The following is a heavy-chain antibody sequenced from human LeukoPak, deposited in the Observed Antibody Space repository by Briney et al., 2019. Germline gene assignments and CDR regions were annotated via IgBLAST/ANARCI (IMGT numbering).Heavy chain of an antibody. Sequence: SVKVSCKTSGYTFTNYYMHWVRQAPGQGLEWMGGIIPIFGTANYAQKFQGRVTITADKSTSTAYMELSSLRSEDTAVYYCAVQGHYDILTGYYYYYMDVWGKGTTVTVSS. CDR1: GYTFTNYY. CDR2: IIPIFGTA. CDR3: AVQGHYDILTGYYYYYMDV. J-gene: IGHJ6*03. V-gene: IGHV1-69*06. D-gene: IGHD3-9*01.